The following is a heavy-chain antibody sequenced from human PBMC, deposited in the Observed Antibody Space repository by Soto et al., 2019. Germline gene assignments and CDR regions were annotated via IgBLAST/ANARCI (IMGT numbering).Heavy chain of an antibody. CDR2: ISYSGNT. V-gene: IGHV4-59*01. Sequence: SETLSLTCTVSGGSISNFYWSWIRQPPGKGLEWIGYISYSGNTNYNPSLKSRVSISVDTSKNQLSLNLTSVTAADTAVYYCARAPRVLSRSYFVSWGQGTPVTVSS. CDR3: ARAPRVLSRSYFVS. J-gene: IGHJ4*02. D-gene: IGHD3-16*01. CDR1: GGSISNFY.